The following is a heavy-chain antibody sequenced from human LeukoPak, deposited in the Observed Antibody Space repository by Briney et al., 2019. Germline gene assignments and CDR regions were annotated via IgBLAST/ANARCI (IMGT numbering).Heavy chain of an antibody. CDR1: GYTFTSYD. D-gene: IGHD6-13*01. Sequence: ASVKVSCKASGYTFTSYDINWVRQATGQGLEWMGWMNPNSGTTGYAQKFQGRVTMTRNTSISTAYMELSSLRSEDTAVYYCAVLGYSSSWYISHPFDYWGQGTLVTVSS. CDR2: MNPNSGTT. V-gene: IGHV1-8*01. J-gene: IGHJ4*02. CDR3: AVLGYSSSWYISHPFDY.